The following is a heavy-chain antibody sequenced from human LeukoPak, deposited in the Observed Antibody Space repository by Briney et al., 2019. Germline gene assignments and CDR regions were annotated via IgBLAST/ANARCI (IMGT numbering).Heavy chain of an antibody. CDR2: IRGSGSTS. CDR1: GFTFSSYA. J-gene: IGHJ3*02. CDR3: AKGVKGITMIVVVSGAFDI. D-gene: IGHD3-22*01. Sequence: GGSLRLSCAASGFTFSSYAMSWVRQAPGKGLEWVSSIRGSGSTSYYADSVKGRFTFSRDNSKNTLYLQMNSLRVEDTAVYYCAKGVKGITMIVVVSGAFDIWGQGTMVTVSS. V-gene: IGHV3-23*01.